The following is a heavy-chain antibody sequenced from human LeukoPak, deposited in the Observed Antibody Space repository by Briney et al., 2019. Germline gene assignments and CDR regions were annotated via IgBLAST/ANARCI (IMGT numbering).Heavy chain of an antibody. CDR3: ARLGCSSTSCYVGNYYYYGMDV. CDR1: GGSISSYY. D-gene: IGHD2-2*01. V-gene: IGHV4-59*08. Sequence: SETLSLTCTVSGGSISSYYWSWILQPPGKGLEWIGYIYYSGSTNYNPSLKSRVTISVDTSKNQFSLKLSSVTAADTAVYYCARLGCSSTSCYVGNYYYYGMDVWGQGTTVTVSS. CDR2: IYYSGST. J-gene: IGHJ6*02.